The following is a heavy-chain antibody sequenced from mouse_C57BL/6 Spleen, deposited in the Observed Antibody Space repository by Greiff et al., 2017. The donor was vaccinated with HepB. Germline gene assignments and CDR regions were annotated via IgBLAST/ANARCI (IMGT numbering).Heavy chain of an antibody. Sequence: EVKLVESGEGLVKPGGSLKLSCAASGFTFSSYAMSWVRQTPEKRLEWVAYISSGGDYIYYADTVKGRFTISRDNARNTLYLQMSSLKSEDTAMYYCTRGHYYYGSSIYWYFDVWGTGTTVTVSS. J-gene: IGHJ1*03. CDR3: TRGHYYYGSSIYWYFDV. V-gene: IGHV5S21*01. CDR1: GFTFSSYA. D-gene: IGHD1-1*01. CDR2: ISSGGDYI.